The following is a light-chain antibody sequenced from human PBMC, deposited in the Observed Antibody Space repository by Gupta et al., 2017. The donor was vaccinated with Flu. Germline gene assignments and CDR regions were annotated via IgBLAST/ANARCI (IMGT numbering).Light chain of an antibody. V-gene: IGKV3-20*01. CDR1: QSVSNNY. J-gene: IGKJ3*01. Sequence: LSLSPGETATLSGRASQSVSNNYLDWYKKKPGQAPRLLIYGAYNRAVGIRDRFSGSGDGTDFILTISRCEPEDFAVYYCQQESTEPPGVTFGHGTKVDVK. CDR2: GAY. CDR3: QQESTEPPGVT.